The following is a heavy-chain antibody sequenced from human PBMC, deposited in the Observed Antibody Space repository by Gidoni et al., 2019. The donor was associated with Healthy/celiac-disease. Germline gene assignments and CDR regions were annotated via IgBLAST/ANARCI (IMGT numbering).Heavy chain of an antibody. CDR1: GYTFTSYG. D-gene: IGHD6-19*01. Sequence: QVQLVQSGAEVKKPGASVKVSCKASGYTFTSYGISWVRQAPGQGLEGMGWISAYNCNTNHAQKLQGRVTKTPDTTTSTAYMELRSLRSDDTAVDYCERDRISSGSGGFDPWGQGTLVTVSS. J-gene: IGHJ5*02. CDR2: ISAYNCNT. CDR3: ERDRISSGSGGFDP. V-gene: IGHV1-18*01.